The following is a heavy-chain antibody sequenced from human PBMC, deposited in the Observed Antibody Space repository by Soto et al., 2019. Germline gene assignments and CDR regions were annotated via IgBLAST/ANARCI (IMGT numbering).Heavy chain of an antibody. V-gene: IGHV3-30-3*01. D-gene: IGHD3-22*01. J-gene: IGHJ4*02. CDR2: ISYDGSNK. CDR3: AIDRVNDYDSSDYAY. CDR1: GFTFSSYA. Sequence: HPGGSLRLSCAASGFTFSSYAMHWVRQAPGKGLEWVAVISYDGSNKHYADSVKGRFTISRDNSKNTLYLQMNSLRAEDTAVYYCAIDRVNDYDSSDYAYWGLRTLVTVSA.